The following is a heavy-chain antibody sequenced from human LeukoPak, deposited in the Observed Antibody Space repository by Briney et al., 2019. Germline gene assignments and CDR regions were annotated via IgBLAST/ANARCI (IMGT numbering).Heavy chain of an antibody. CDR3: ARGSGGSSWYLEHFQH. CDR1: GYTFTGYY. V-gene: IGHV1-2*02. J-gene: IGHJ1*01. D-gene: IGHD6-13*01. Sequence: GASVKVSCKASGYTFTGYYMHWVRQAPGQGLEWMGWINPNSGGTNYAQKFQGRVTMTRDTSTSTAYMELSRLRSDDTAVYYCARGSGGSSWYLEHFQHWGQGTLVTVSS. CDR2: INPNSGGT.